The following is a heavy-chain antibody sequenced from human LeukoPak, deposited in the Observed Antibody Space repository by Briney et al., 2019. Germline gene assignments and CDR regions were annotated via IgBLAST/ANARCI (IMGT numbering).Heavy chain of an antibody. CDR2: ARASGGIT. V-gene: IGHV3-23*01. Sequence: GGSLRLSCVASGFTFTSYAMSWVRQAPGKGLGSVSTARASGGITYYADSVKGRFTISRDSSKNTLHLQMNSLRDEDTAVYYCAKVMAAAGTWFFDYWSQGTLVTVSS. CDR1: GFTFTSYA. CDR3: AKVMAAAGTWFFDY. J-gene: IGHJ4*02. D-gene: IGHD6-13*01.